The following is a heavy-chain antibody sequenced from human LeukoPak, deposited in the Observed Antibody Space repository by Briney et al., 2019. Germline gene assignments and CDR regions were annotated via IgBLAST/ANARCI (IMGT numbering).Heavy chain of an antibody. CDR2: IYYSGST. Sequence: SETLSLTCTVSGGSISSSSYYWGWIRQPPGKGLEWIGSIYYSGSTYYNPSLKSRVTISVDTPKNQFSLKLSSVTAADTAVYYCARGAVTNYYYYYMDVWGKGTTVTVSS. J-gene: IGHJ6*03. V-gene: IGHV4-39*01. CDR1: GGSISSSSYY. D-gene: IGHD4-11*01. CDR3: ARGAVTNYYYYYMDV.